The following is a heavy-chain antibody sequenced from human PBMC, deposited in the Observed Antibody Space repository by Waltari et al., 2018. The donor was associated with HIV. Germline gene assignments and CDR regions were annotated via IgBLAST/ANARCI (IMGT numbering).Heavy chain of an antibody. J-gene: IGHJ5*02. CDR2: INQAGMLG. Sequence: EVQLVEAGGGVVPPGGALTPSGAALGFPFGDHWWSGVRQAPGKGLEWVANINQAGMLGYHRASVEGRFTISRDNAKNSLFLQMSSLRVEDTAVYFCVRDIHDCSTKTCYYWCDPWGQGTLVTVSS. V-gene: IGHV3-7*01. CDR3: VRDIHDCSTKTCYYWCDP. D-gene: IGHD2-2*01. CDR1: GFPFGDHW.